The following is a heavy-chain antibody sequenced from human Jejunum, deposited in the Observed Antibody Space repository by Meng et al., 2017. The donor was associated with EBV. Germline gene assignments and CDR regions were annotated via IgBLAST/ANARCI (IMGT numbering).Heavy chain of an antibody. CDR3: ARYGKCSGNSFYCFDP. CDR1: GGSFSDYY. Sequence: QVQVQQWGAGLLKPSETLSLTCGVYGGSFSDYYWTWIRQPPGKGPEWIGEISHSGTTKYNPSLKSRVTISLDTSNNQFSLNLNSVTAADTALYYCARYGKCSGNSFYCFDPWGQGTLVTV. J-gene: IGHJ5*02. CDR2: ISHSGTT. D-gene: IGHD4-23*01. V-gene: IGHV4-34*01.